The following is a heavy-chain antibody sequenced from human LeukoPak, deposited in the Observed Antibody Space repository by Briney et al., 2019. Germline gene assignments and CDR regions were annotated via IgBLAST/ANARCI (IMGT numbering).Heavy chain of an antibody. CDR1: GFTFSSYD. V-gene: IGHV3-13*01. Sequence: GGSLRLSCAASGFTFSSYDIHWVRQATGKGLEWVSGIGTAGEIYYPGSVKGRFTISREDAKNSLYLQMNSLRAGDTAVYYCARGDYGDYPPYYFDYWGQGTLVTVSS. D-gene: IGHD4-17*01. CDR3: ARGDYGDYPPYYFDY. J-gene: IGHJ4*02. CDR2: IGTAGEI.